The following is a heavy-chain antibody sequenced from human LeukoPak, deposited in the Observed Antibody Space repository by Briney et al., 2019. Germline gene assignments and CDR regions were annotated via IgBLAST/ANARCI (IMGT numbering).Heavy chain of an antibody. Sequence: GGSLRLSCVASGFIFTDHWMSWVRQAPGKGLDWVANIKEDESAKFYADSVRGRFTISRDNAKNSVYLEMNNLRVEDTAVYYCARAVDVPDYWGRGTLVTVSS. J-gene: IGHJ4*02. D-gene: IGHD3-16*01. CDR1: GFIFTDHW. V-gene: IGHV3-7*01. CDR2: IKEDESAK. CDR3: ARAVDVPDY.